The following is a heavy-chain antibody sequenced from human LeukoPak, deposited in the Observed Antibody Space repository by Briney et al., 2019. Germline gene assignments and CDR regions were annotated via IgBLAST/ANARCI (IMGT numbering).Heavy chain of an antibody. J-gene: IGHJ4*02. CDR3: IATALSRQSYYFDY. V-gene: IGHV1-69*06. Sequence: GASVKVSCKASGYTFTSYGISWVRQAPGQGLEWMGGIIPIFGTANYAQKFQGRVTITADKSTSTAYMELSSLRSEDTAVYYCIATALSRQSYYFDYWGQGTLVTVSS. CDR1: GYTFTSYG. CDR2: IIPIFGTA. D-gene: IGHD2-21*02.